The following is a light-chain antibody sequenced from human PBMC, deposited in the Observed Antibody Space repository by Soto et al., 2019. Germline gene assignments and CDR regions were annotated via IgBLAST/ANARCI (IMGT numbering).Light chain of an antibody. CDR1: QSVRSN. CDR2: GAS. CDR3: QQSNNWPPLT. J-gene: IGKJ4*01. Sequence: EIEMTQSPATLCVSPGEGATLSCRANQSVRSNLAWYQQKPGQAPRLLIYGASTRATGVPPRFSGSGSGTDFTLTISRLEPEDFAVYHCQQSNNWPPLTFGGGTKGDIK. V-gene: IGKV3-15*01.